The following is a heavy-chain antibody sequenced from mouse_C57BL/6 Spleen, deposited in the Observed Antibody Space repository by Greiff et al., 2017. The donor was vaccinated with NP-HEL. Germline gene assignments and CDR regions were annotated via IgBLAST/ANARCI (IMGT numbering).Heavy chain of an antibody. Sequence: QVQLQQPGAELVKPGASVKLSCKASGYTFTSYWMHWVKQRPGQGLEWIGMIHPNSGSTNYNEKFKSKATLTVDKSSSTAYMQLSSLTSEDSAVYYCARSLYYDYDVKFAYWGQGTLVTVSA. V-gene: IGHV1-64*01. CDR1: GYTFTSYW. CDR2: IHPNSGST. J-gene: IGHJ3*01. CDR3: ARSLYYDYDVKFAY. D-gene: IGHD2-4*01.